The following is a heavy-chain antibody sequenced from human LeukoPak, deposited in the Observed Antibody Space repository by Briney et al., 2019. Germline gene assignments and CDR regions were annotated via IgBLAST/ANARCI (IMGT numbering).Heavy chain of an antibody. Sequence: ASVKVSCKASGYTFTGYYMHWVRQAPGQGLEWMGWISPNSGGTNYAQKFQGRVTMTRDTSVSTAYMELSRLRSDDTAVYYCARGDYDILTGPPAPLAFDIWGQGTMVTVSS. CDR3: ARGDYDILTGPPAPLAFDI. D-gene: IGHD3-9*01. J-gene: IGHJ3*02. CDR2: ISPNSGGT. V-gene: IGHV1-2*02. CDR1: GYTFTGYY.